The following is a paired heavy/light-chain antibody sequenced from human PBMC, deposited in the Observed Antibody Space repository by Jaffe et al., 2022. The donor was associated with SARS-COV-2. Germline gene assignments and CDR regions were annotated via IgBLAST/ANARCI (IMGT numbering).Light chain of an antibody. J-gene: IGKJ4*01. CDR2: GAS. Sequence: EIVLTQSPVTLSVSPGERATLSCRASHSVGSNLAWYQQRPGQAPRLLIYGASTRATGVPARFSGSGSGTEFTLTVSSLQSEDFAVYYCQQYYDWPPLTFGGGTKVEIK. CDR1: HSVGSN. CDR3: QQYYDWPPLT. V-gene: IGKV3-15*01.
Heavy chain of an antibody. CDR2: LYPGGDT. Sequence: EVHLVEAGGGLIQPGGSLRLSCAASEFNVSTHYMSWVRQGPTKGLEWVSVLYPGGDTYYADSVKGRFTISRDTSKNTLYLQMNSLRGDDTAVYHCTRRGPGYYYMDVWGKGTTVTVSS. V-gene: IGHV3-53*01. CDR3: TRRGPGYYYMDV. J-gene: IGHJ6*03. D-gene: IGHD6-25*01. CDR1: EFNVSTHY.